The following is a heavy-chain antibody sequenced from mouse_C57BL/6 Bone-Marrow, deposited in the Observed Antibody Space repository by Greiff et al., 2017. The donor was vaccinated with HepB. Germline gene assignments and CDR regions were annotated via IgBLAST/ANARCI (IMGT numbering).Heavy chain of an antibody. V-gene: IGHV1-55*01. Sequence: VQLQQPGAELVKPGASVKMSCKASGYTFTSYWITWVKQRPGQGLEWIGDIYPGSGSTNYNEKFQSKATLTVATSSSTAYMQLSSLTSEDSAVYYCASYNYFDYWGQGTTLTVSS. J-gene: IGHJ2*01. CDR1: GYTFTSYW. CDR3: ASYNYFDY. CDR2: IYPGSGST. D-gene: IGHD1-3*01.